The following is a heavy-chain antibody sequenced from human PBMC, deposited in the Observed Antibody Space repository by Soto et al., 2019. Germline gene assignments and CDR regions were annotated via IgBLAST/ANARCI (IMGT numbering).Heavy chain of an antibody. J-gene: IGHJ3*02. CDR3: QRIQIGYDAFDI. D-gene: IGHD2-15*01. CDR2: ISSSSSYI. CDR1: GFTFSSYS. V-gene: IGHV3-21*01. Sequence: GGSLRLSCAASGFTFSSYSMNWVRQAPGKGLEWVSSISSSSSYIYYADSVKGRFTISRDNAKNSLYLQMNSLRAEDTAVYYAQRIQIGYDAFDIWGQXTMVTVS.